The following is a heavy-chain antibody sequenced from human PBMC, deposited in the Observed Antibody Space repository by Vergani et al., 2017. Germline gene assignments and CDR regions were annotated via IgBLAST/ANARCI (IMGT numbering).Heavy chain of an antibody. J-gene: IGHJ4*02. Sequence: QLQLQESGSGLVKPSQTLSLTCAVSGGSISSGGYSGSWIRQPPGKGLEWIGYIYHSGRTYYNTSLKSRVTISVDRSKNQFSLKLSSVTAADTAVYYCARESRSHFDYWGQGTLVTVSS. V-gene: IGHV4-30-2*01. CDR3: ARESRSHFDY. CDR2: IYHSGRT. CDR1: GGSISSGGYS.